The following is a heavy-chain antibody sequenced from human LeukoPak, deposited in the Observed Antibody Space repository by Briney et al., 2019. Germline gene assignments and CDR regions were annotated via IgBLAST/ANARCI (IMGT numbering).Heavy chain of an antibody. CDR2: TYHSGST. CDR3: ARDAISSSGTFDY. CDR1: GGSISSSNW. J-gene: IGHJ4*02. V-gene: IGHV4-4*02. D-gene: IGHD6-6*01. Sequence: PSETLSLTCAVSGGSISSSNWWSWVRQPPGKGLEWIGETYHSGSTNYNPSLKSRVTISVDKSKNQFSLNLSSVTAADTAVYYCARDAISSSGTFDYWGQGTLVTVSS.